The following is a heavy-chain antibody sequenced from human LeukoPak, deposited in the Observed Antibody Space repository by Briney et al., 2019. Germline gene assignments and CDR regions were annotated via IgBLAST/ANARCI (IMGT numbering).Heavy chain of an antibody. CDR2: IYYSGST. V-gene: IGHV4-39*07. CDR1: GGSISSSSYY. D-gene: IGHD1-26*01. Sequence: SETLSLTCTVSGGSISSSSYYWGWIRQPPGKGLEWIGSIYYSGSTYYNPSLKSRVTISVDTSKNQFSLKLSSVTAADTAVYYCAREDGRGPSSDVSYFDLWGRGTLVTVSS. J-gene: IGHJ2*01. CDR3: AREDGRGPSSDVSYFDL.